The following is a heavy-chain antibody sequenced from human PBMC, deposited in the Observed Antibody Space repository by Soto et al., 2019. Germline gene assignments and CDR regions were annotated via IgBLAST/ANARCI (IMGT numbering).Heavy chain of an antibody. CDR2: IFHDGTA. Sequence: SEPLSLRCAVTGVSLTSGNWWTWVRQSPQGGLEYIGEIFHDGTANYYPSFERRVAMSVDTSRNQFSLKLTSVTAADTAVYFCARLVYDTRLNYRYFDFWCPVTLVPV. D-gene: IGHD3-10*01. CDR3: ARLVYDTRLNYRYFDF. J-gene: IGHJ4*02. CDR1: GVSLTSGNW. V-gene: IGHV4-4*02.